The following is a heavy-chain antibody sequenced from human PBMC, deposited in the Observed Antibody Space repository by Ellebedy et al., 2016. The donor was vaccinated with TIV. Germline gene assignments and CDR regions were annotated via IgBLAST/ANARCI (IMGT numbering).Heavy chain of an antibody. CDR3: ARSTTFDY. CDR1: GGSISSYY. J-gene: IGHJ4*02. V-gene: IGHV4-59*08. D-gene: IGHD4-17*01. Sequence: MPSETLSLTCTVSGGSISSYYWSWIRQPPGKGLEWIGYIYYSGRTYYNPSLKSRVTISVDTSKNQFSLRLSSVTAADTAVYYCARSTTFDYWGQGTLVTVSS. CDR2: IYYSGRT.